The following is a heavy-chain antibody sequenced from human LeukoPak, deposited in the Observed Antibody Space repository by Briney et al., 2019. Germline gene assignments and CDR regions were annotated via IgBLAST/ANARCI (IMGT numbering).Heavy chain of an antibody. CDR3: ARDGYSSSWQRVYYYYYMDV. D-gene: IGHD6-13*01. CDR1: GFTFDDYG. J-gene: IGHJ6*03. V-gene: IGHV3-20*04. CDR2: INWNGGST. Sequence: GGSLRLSCAASGFTFDDYGMSWVRQAPGKGLEWVSGINWNGGSTGYADSVKGRFTISRDNAKNSLYLQMNSLRAEDTALYYCARDGYSSSWQRVYYYYYMDVWGKGTTVTVSS.